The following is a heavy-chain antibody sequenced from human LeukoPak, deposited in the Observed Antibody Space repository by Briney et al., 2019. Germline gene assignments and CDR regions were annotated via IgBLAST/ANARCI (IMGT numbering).Heavy chain of an antibody. V-gene: IGHV3-11*06. CDR1: GFTFSDYY. Sequence: PGGSLRLSCAASGFTFSDYYMSWIRHPPGKGLEWVSYISSSSSSYTNYADSVKGRFTISRDNAKNSLYLQLNSLRAEDTGVYYCARASASYFDYWGQGTLVTVSS. CDR3: ARASASYFDY. CDR2: ISSSSSSYT. J-gene: IGHJ4*02.